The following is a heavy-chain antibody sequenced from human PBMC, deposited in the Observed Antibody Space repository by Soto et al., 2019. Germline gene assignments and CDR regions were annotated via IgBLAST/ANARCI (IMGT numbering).Heavy chain of an antibody. Sequence: QVQLQQWGAGLLKPSETLSLSCAVYGGSFSGYYWSWIRQPPGKGLEWIGEINHSGSTNYNPSLKGRVTISVDTSKNQFSLKLRSVTAADTAVYYCARPMTTVITSLGYWGQGSLVTVSS. V-gene: IGHV4-34*01. CDR2: INHSGST. CDR1: GGSFSGYY. CDR3: ARPMTTVITSLGY. D-gene: IGHD4-17*01. J-gene: IGHJ4*02.